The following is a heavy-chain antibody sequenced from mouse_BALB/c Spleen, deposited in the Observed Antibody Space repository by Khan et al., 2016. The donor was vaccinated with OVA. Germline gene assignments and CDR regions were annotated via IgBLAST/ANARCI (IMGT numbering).Heavy chain of an antibody. V-gene: IGHV1S45*01. CDR1: GYTFTNHH. CDR2: INPYNDYT. CDR3: ARSVCGNYGRFYAMDY. J-gene: IGHJ4*01. D-gene: IGHD2-1*01. Sequence: EVQLQQSGAGLVRPGASVKISCKAFGYTFTNHHINWVKQRPGQGLDWIGYINPYNDYTNSNQNFKGKATLTVDKSSSSAYMELSSLTSEDSAVYYCARSVCGNYGRFYAMDYGGQGTSVTVSS.